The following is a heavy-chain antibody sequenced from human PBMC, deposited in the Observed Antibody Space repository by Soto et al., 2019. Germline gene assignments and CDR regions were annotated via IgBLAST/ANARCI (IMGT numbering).Heavy chain of an antibody. J-gene: IGHJ5*02. V-gene: IGHV1-8*01. CDR3: ARSYYYDSSGYSVFDP. CDR2: MNPNSGNT. D-gene: IGHD3-22*01. Sequence: ASVKFSCKASGYTFTSYDINWVRQATGQGLEWMGWMNPNSGNTGYAQKFQGGVTMTRNTSISTAYMELSSLRSEDTAVYYCARSYYYDSSGYSVFDPWGQGTLVTVSS. CDR1: GYTFTSYD.